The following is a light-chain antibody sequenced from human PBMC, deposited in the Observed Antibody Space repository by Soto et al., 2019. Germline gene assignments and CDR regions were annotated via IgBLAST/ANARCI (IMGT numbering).Light chain of an antibody. V-gene: IGKV1-33*01. CDR1: HDITNF. Sequence: DIQMTQSPSSLSLSVGDRVTITCQASHDITNFLNWYQQKPGKAPKLLNYDVSKFETGVPSRFSGSGSGTDFPLTISSLQPEDIATYFCQQYDDLPITFGQGTRLEIK. CDR2: DVS. CDR3: QQYDDLPIT. J-gene: IGKJ5*01.